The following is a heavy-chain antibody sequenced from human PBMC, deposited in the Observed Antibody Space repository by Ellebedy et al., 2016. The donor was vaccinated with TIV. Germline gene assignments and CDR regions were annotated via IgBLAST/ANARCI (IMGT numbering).Heavy chain of an antibody. CDR2: INGDGGFT. V-gene: IGHV3-74*01. CDR3: AREKSGHKWNDGFDS. Sequence: GESLKISCAASGFTFSSSWVHWVRQAPGKGLVWLSRINGDGGFTSHADFVKGRFTISRDNTKNTLYLQMNSLRADDTAVYYCAREKSGHKWNDGFDSWGQGTLVTVSS. J-gene: IGHJ4*02. D-gene: IGHD1-1*01. CDR1: GFTFSSSW.